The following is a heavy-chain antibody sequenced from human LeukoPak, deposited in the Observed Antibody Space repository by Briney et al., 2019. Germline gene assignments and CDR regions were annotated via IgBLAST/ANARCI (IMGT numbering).Heavy chain of an antibody. CDR1: GGSISSGSYY. J-gene: IGHJ4*02. V-gene: IGHV4-61*02. CDR3: ARGYSYALSTDPYYYFDY. D-gene: IGHD5-18*01. Sequence: SETLSLTCTVSGGSISSGSYYWSWIRQPAGKGLEWIGRIYTSGSTNYNPSLKSRVTISVDTSKNQFSLKLSFVTAADTAVYYCARGYSYALSTDPYYYFDYWGQGTLVTVSS. CDR2: IYTSGST.